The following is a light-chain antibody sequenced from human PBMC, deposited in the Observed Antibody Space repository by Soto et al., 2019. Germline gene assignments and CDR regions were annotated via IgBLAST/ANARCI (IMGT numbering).Light chain of an antibody. J-gene: IGKJ3*01. CDR3: QQCGTSPLT. CDR1: QSVGSTY. CDR2: GVS. Sequence: EIVLTQSPGTLSLSPGERATLSCRASQSVGSTYLAWYQQKPGQAPKLLIYGVSSRATGIPDRFSGSGSGTDFTLTISSLEPEDFAVYYCQQCGTSPLTFGPGTKVDI. V-gene: IGKV3-20*01.